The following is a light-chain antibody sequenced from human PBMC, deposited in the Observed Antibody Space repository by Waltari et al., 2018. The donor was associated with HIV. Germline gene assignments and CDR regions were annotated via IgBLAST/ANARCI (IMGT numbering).Light chain of an antibody. CDR3: AACDDSLL. Sequence: QSVLTQPPSASGTPGQRVTISCSRSSSNIGSKYVYWYQQLPGTAPKLLIYRNNQRPTVVPDRFSGSKSGTSASLAISGLRSEDEADYYCAACDDSLLFGGGTKLTVL. J-gene: IGLJ2*01. CDR2: RNN. CDR1: SSNIGSKY. V-gene: IGLV1-47*01.